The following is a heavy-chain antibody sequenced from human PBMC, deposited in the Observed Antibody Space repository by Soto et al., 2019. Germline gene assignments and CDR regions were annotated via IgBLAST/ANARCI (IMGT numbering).Heavy chain of an antibody. D-gene: IGHD3-10*02. V-gene: IGHV1-69*01. Sequence: QVQLVQSGAEVKKPGSSVKVSCKASGGTFSSYAISWVRQAPGQGLEWMGGIIPIFGTANYAQKFQGRVTITADDSTSTAYMELSSLRSEDTAVYYCARARFGELVPSGDYWGQGTLVTVSS. J-gene: IGHJ4*02. CDR2: IIPIFGTA. CDR3: ARARFGELVPSGDY. CDR1: GGTFSSYA.